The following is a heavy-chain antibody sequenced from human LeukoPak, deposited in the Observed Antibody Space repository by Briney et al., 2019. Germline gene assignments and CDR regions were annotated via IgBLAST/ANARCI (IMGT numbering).Heavy chain of an antibody. Sequence: PGGFLRLSCAASGFTFSDFGMNWVRQAPGKGLEWVASISNGGTEFYADSVKGRFAISRDTSTNTLSLQMNSLRAEDTAVYFCARRTGDTRFCSRFSCFLPDYWGQGTLVTVSS. V-gene: IGHV3-30*01. J-gene: IGHJ4*02. CDR3: ARRTGDTRFCSRFSCFLPDY. CDR2: ISNGGTE. CDR1: GFTFSDFG. D-gene: IGHD2-2*01.